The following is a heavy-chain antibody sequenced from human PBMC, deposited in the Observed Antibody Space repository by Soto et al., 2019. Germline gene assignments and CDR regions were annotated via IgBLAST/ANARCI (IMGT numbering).Heavy chain of an antibody. CDR1: GGSISSSSYY. Sequence: ETLSLTCTVSGGSISSSSYYWVWIRQSPGKGLEWIGSIYYDGSTYYKPSLKSRVTISVDTSKNQFSLKLSSVTAADTAVYYCARSVRAARLYYYYGMDVWGQGTTVTVSS. V-gene: IGHV4-39*01. D-gene: IGHD6-6*01. CDR3: ARSVRAARLYYYYGMDV. CDR2: IYYDGST. J-gene: IGHJ6*02.